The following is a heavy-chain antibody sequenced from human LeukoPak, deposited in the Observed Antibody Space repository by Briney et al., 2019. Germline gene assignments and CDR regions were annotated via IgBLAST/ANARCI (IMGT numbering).Heavy chain of an antibody. CDR3: ARVTDSGSYYFDY. CDR2: INHSGST. J-gene: IGHJ4*02. D-gene: IGHD1-26*01. V-gene: IGHV4-34*01. Sequence: SETLSLTCAVYGGSFSGYYWSWIRQPPGKGLEWIGEINHSGSTNYNPSLKSRVTISVDTSKNQFSLKLSSVTAAATAVYYCARVTDSGSYYFDYWGQGTLVTVSS. CDR1: GGSFSGYY.